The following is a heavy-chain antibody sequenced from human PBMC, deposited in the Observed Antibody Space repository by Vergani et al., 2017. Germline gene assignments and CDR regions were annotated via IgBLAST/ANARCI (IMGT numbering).Heavy chain of an antibody. D-gene: IGHD1-14*01. CDR2: IYHSGST. CDR3: ARVTLDHYYYYYGMDV. Sequence: QVQLQESGPGLVKPSETLSLTCAVSGYSISSGYYWGWIRQPPGKGLEWIGSIYHSGSTYYNPYLKSRVTISVDTSKNQVALKLSSVTAADTAVYYCARVTLDHYYYYYGMDVWGQGTTVTVSS. V-gene: IGHV4-38-2*01. J-gene: IGHJ6*02. CDR1: GYSISSGYY.